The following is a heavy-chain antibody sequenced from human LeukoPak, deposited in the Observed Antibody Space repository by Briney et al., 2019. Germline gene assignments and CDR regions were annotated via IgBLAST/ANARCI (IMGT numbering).Heavy chain of an antibody. Sequence: GGSLRLSCAASGFTVSRHWMYWVRQAPGKGLEWVANIKQDGSVKPYVDSVKGRFTISRDNAKNSLFLQMNSLRAEDTAVYYCARDNGWSADFWGQGTLVTVSS. CDR3: ARDNGWSADF. V-gene: IGHV3-7*03. CDR2: IKQDGSVK. CDR1: GFTVSRHW. J-gene: IGHJ4*02. D-gene: IGHD2-15*01.